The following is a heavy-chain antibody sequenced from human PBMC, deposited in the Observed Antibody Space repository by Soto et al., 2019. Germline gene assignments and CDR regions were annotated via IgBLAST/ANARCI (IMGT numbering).Heavy chain of an antibody. J-gene: IGHJ4*02. D-gene: IGHD3-10*01. CDR3: ARDLWFGESYY. CDR2: INHSGST. V-gene: IGHV4-34*01. Sequence: INKPPGKGLEWIGEINHSGSTNYNPSLKSRVTISVDTSKNQFSLKLSSVTAADTALYYCARDLWFGESYYGCQGTLVTVPS.